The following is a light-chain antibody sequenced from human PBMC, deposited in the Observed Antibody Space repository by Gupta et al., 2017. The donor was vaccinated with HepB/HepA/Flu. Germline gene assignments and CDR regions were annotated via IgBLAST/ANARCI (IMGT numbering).Light chain of an antibody. J-gene: IGKJ4*01. CDR1: QDISNY. CDR3: QQYDNLPLT. CDR2: DAS. Sequence: DIQMTQSPSSLSASVGDRVTITCQASQDISNYLNWYQQKPGKAPKLLIYDASNLEIGVPSRFSGSGSGTDFTFTISSLQPEDIATYYCQQYDNLPLTIGGGSKVEIK. V-gene: IGKV1-33*01.